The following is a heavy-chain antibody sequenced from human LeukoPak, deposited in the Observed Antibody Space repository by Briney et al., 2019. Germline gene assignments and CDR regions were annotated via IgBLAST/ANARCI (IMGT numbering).Heavy chain of an antibody. D-gene: IGHD2-15*01. CDR3: ARTPCSGGSCYSSWFDP. V-gene: IGHV1-2*02. Sequence: ASVKVSCKASGYTFTGYYMHWVRQAPGQGLEGMGWINPNSGGTNYAQKFQGRVTMTRDTSISTAYMELSGLRSDDTAVYYCARTPCSGGSCYSSWFDPWGQGTLVTVSS. CDR2: INPNSGGT. J-gene: IGHJ5*02. CDR1: GYTFTGYY.